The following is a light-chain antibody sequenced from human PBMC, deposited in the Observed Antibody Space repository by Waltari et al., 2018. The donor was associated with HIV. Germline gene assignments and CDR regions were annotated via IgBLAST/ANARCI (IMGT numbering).Light chain of an antibody. Sequence: QSVLTQPPSVSGAPGQRVTISCTGSSSNSGAGYDVHWYQQLPGTAPKLLIHGNSNRPSGVPDRFSGSKSGTSASLAITWLQAEDEADYYCQSYDSSLSGYVFGTGTKVTVL. V-gene: IGLV1-40*01. CDR2: GNS. CDR1: SSNSGAGYD. CDR3: QSYDSSLSGYV. J-gene: IGLJ1*01.